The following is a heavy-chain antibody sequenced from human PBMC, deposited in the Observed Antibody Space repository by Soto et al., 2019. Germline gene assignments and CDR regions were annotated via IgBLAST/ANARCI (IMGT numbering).Heavy chain of an antibody. J-gene: IGHJ6*02. CDR3: ATPIAVAGYYYYNGMDV. Sequence: GESLKISCKGSGYSFTSYWIGWVRQMPGKGLEWMGIIYPGDSDTRYSPSFQGQVTISADKSISTAYLQWSSLKASDTAMYYCATPIAVAGYYYYNGMDVWGQGTTVTVSS. V-gene: IGHV5-51*01. CDR2: IYPGDSDT. CDR1: GYSFTSYW. D-gene: IGHD6-19*01.